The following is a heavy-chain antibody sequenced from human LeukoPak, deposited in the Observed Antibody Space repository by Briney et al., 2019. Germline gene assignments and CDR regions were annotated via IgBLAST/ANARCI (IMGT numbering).Heavy chain of an antibody. D-gene: IGHD3-22*01. V-gene: IGHV4-4*07. CDR3: ARLTYLTTAHDY. CDR2: IYTSGTT. CDR1: GGSISGYY. Sequence: SETLSLTCTVSGGSISGYYWSWIRQPAGKGLEWIGRIYTSGTTHYNPSLKSRVTISVDTSKNQFSLKLTSVTAADTAVYYCARLTYLTTAHDYWGQGTLVTVSS. J-gene: IGHJ4*02.